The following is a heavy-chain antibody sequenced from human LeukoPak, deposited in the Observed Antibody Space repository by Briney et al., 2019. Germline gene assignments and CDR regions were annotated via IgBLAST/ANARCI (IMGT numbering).Heavy chain of an antibody. D-gene: IGHD6-13*01. V-gene: IGHV3-21*01. J-gene: IGHJ4*02. CDR2: ISSSSSYI. CDR3: ARAERYSSSPFDY. Sequence: GGSLRLSCAASGFTFSSYSMNWVRQAPGKGLEWVSSISSSSSYIYYADSVKGRFTISRDNAKNSLYLQMNSLRAEDTAVYYCARAERYSSSPFDYWGQGTLVTVSS. CDR1: GFTFSSYS.